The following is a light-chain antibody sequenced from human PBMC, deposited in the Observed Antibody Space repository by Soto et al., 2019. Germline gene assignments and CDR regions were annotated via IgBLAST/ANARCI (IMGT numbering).Light chain of an antibody. CDR3: SSYTRSTTYV. Sequence: QSVLTQPASVSGSPGQSITISCTGTSSDVGGYNYVSWYQQHPGKAPKLMIYDVSNRPSGVSNRFSVSKSGNTASLTISGLQADDEADHYCSSYTRSTTYVFGTGTKVT. CDR2: DVS. CDR1: SSDVGGYNY. V-gene: IGLV2-14*01. J-gene: IGLJ1*01.